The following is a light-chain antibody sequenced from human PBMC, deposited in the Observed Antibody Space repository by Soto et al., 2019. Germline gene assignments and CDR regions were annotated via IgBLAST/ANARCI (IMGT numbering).Light chain of an antibody. J-gene: IGKJ1*01. V-gene: IGKV3-15*01. CDR2: GAS. CDR3: QQYNRCQWT. CDR1: QSVSSSY. Sequence: SPRPLSLSPGDRAALSCRASQSVSSSYLAWYQQKPGQAPRLLIYGASTRATGIPARFSGSGSGTEFTLTISCLQSEDFAVYYCQQYNRCQWTFGQGTKVDIK.